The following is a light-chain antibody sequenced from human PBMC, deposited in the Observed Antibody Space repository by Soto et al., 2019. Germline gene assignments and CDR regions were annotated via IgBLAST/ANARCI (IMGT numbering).Light chain of an antibody. Sequence: QSVLTQPASVSGSPGQSITISCTGTSSDVGGYNYVSWSQQHPGKAPQLKIYEVSKRPSGVSNRFSGSKSGNTASLTISGLQAEDEADYYCSSYTSSSTYVFGTGTKVTVL. J-gene: IGLJ1*01. CDR1: SSDVGGYNY. CDR2: EVS. V-gene: IGLV2-14*01. CDR3: SSYTSSSTYV.